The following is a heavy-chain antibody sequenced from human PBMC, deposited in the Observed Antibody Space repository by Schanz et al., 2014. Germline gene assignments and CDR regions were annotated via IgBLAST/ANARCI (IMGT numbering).Heavy chain of an antibody. Sequence: EVQLVESGGGLVKPGGSLRLSCAASGFTSSNAWMSWVRQAPGKGLEWVGRIKTKTDGGTTDYAAPVKGRFTISRDNTKNTLFLQMNNLRPEDTAMYFCARVGRDYISSSVLDSLHYWGQGSLVTVS. CDR1: GFTSSNAW. CDR3: ARVGRDYISSSVLDSLHY. V-gene: IGHV3-15*01. CDR2: IKTKTDGGTT. J-gene: IGHJ4*02. D-gene: IGHD6-6*01.